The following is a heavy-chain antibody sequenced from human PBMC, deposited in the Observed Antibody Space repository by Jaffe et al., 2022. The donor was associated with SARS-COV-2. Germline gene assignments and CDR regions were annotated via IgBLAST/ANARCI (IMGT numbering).Heavy chain of an antibody. CDR3: AKGGSGVLDGMDV. CDR2: ISYDGSDK. V-gene: IGHV3-30*18. Sequence: QVQLVESGGGVVQPGRSLRLSCAASGFIFRSYGMHWVRQAPGKGLEWVAVISYDGSDKYYADSVKGRFTISRDNSKHTLYLQMNSLRVEDTAVYYCAKGGSGVLDGMDVWGQGTTVTVSS. CDR1: GFIFRSYG. J-gene: IGHJ6*02. D-gene: IGHD6-19*01.